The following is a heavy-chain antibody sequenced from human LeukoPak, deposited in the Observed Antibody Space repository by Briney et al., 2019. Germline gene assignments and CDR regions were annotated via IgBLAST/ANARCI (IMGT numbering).Heavy chain of an antibody. CDR2: INPHSGGT. Sequence: GASVKVSCKASGYTFTGYYIHWVRQAPGQGLEWMGWINPHSGGTNYAQKFQGRVTMTRDTSISTAYMELSRLRSDDTAVYYCARDSVSIRGYCSGGSCYSRLVGGGSNWFDPWGQGTLVTVSS. CDR1: GYTFTGYY. V-gene: IGHV1-2*02. CDR3: ARDSVSIRGYCSGGSCYSRLVGGGSNWFDP. D-gene: IGHD2-15*01. J-gene: IGHJ5*02.